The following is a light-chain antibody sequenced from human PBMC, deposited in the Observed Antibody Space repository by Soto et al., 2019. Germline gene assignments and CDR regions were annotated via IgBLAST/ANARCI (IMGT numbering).Light chain of an antibody. CDR1: TIGNKR. Sequence: SYELTQSPSVSVAPEKTATITCGGNTIGNKRVHWYRQKPGQAPVLLISYDSDRPSGIPERLSGSNSGNTATLTISRVEAGDEADYYCQVWDIMTDNYVFGSGTKVTVL. V-gene: IGLV3-21*04. CDR3: QVWDIMTDNYV. CDR2: YDS. J-gene: IGLJ1*01.